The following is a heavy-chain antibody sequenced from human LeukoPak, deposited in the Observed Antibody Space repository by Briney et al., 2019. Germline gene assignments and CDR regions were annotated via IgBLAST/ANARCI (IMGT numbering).Heavy chain of an antibody. CDR3: ARARRTTDRYYYYMDV. D-gene: IGHD1-7*01. Sequence: ASVKVSCKASGYTFTSHGISWVRQAPGQGLEWMGWISAYNGNTNYAQKLQGRVTMTTDTSTSTDYMELSSLRSEDTAVYYCARARRTTDRYYYYMDVWGKGTTVTVSS. V-gene: IGHV1-18*01. CDR1: GYTFTSHG. CDR2: ISAYNGNT. J-gene: IGHJ6*03.